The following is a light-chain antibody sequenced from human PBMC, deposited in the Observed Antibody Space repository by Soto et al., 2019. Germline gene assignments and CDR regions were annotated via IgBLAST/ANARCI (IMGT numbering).Light chain of an antibody. V-gene: IGLV2-14*01. CDR1: SXDGGGYNY. J-gene: IGLJ1*01. Sequence: QSVLTQPASVSGSPGQSVTISCTGTSXDGGGYNYVSWYQQHPGKAPKLMIYAVSNRPSGVSNRFSGSKSGNTATLTISGLQAEDEADYSCCSYTVSGTYVFGTGTKVTVL. CDR2: AVS. CDR3: CSYTVSGTYV.